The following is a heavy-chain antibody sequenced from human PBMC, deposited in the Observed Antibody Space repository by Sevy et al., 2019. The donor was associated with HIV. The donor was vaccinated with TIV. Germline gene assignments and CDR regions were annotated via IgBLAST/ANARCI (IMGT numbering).Heavy chain of an antibody. D-gene: IGHD3-10*01. CDR3: AGVSERGGSGSYYDGGWFDP. CDR1: GGSISSYY. V-gene: IGHV4-59*01. J-gene: IGHJ5*02. CDR2: IYYSGST. Sequence: SETLSLTCTVSGGSISSYYWSWIRQPPGKGLEWIGYIYYSGSTNYNPSLKSRVTISVDTSKNQFSLKLSSVTDADTAVYYCAGVSERGGSGSYYDGGWFDPWGQGTLVTVSS.